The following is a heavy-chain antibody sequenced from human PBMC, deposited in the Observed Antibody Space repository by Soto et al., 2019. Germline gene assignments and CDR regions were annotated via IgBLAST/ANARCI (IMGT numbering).Heavy chain of an antibody. Sequence: GGSLRLSCAASGFTFDDYAMHWVRQAPGKGLEWVSLISGDGGSTYYADSVKGRFTISRDNSKNSLYLQMNSLRTEDTALYYCAKDLGTPIAVAGTYYYYGMDVWGQGTTVTVSS. CDR1: GFTFDDYA. D-gene: IGHD6-19*01. J-gene: IGHJ6*02. CDR3: AKDLGTPIAVAGTYYYYGMDV. CDR2: ISGDGGST. V-gene: IGHV3-43*02.